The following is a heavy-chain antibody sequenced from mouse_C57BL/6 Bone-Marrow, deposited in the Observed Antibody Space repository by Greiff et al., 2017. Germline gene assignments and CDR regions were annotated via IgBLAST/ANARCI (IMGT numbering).Heavy chain of an antibody. D-gene: IGHD4-1*01. Sequence: VQLQQPGAELVKPGASVKLSCKASGYTFTSYWMQWVKQRPGQGLEWIGEIDPSDSYTNYNQKFKGKATLTVDPSSSTAYMQLSSLTSEDSAVYYCASQTGTDFDYWGQGTTLTVSS. CDR3: ASQTGTDFDY. V-gene: IGHV1-50*01. CDR2: IDPSDSYT. CDR1: GYTFTSYW. J-gene: IGHJ2*01.